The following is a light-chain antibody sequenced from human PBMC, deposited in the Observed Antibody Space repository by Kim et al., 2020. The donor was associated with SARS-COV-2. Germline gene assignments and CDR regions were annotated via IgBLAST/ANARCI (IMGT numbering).Light chain of an antibody. CDR1: SSDVVAYNY. Sequence: QSITISCPGTSSDVVAYNYVSWYQQHPGKAPKLLIYDVIKRPSGVSDRFSASKSGNAASLTISGLQAEDEADYYCLSYTSTSSYVFGTGTKVTVL. V-gene: IGLV2-14*04. CDR2: DVI. CDR3: LSYTSTSSYV. J-gene: IGLJ1*01.